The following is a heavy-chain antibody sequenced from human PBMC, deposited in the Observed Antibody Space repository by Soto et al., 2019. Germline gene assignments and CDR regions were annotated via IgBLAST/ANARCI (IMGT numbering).Heavy chain of an antibody. Sequence: ASGPTLGEPTQTLTLTCTFSWFSLSTTEVGVGWIRQPPGKALEWLALIYWDDDKRYSPSLKSRLTITKDTSKNQVVLTMTNMDPVDTATYYCAHRFDWYYFDYWGQGTPVTVS. CDR1: WFSLSTTEVG. CDR3: AHRFDWYYFDY. D-gene: IGHD3-9*01. V-gene: IGHV2-5*02. J-gene: IGHJ4*02. CDR2: IYWDDDK.